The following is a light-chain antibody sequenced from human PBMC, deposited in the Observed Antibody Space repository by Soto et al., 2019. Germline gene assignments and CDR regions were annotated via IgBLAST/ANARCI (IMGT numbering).Light chain of an antibody. CDR1: SSDIGAYNR. J-gene: IGLJ1*01. CDR2: DVN. Sequence: QSALTQPPSVSGSPGQSVAISCTGTSSDIGAYNRVSWYQQPPGTAPKLMIYDVNNRPSGVPDRFSGSKSGNTASLTISGLQADDEADYYCSSFTSSNTYGFGTGTKVTVL. V-gene: IGLV2-18*02. CDR3: SSFTSSNTYG.